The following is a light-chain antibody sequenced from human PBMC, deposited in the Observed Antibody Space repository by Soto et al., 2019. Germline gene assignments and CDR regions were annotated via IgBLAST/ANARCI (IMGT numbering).Light chain of an antibody. CDR1: ESVSGS. J-gene: IGKJ1*01. CDR3: QQYKNWPTWT. V-gene: IGKV3-15*01. Sequence: EIVMTQSPATLSMSPWERATLSCRASESVSGSLAWYQQKPGQAPRLLIYGVSTRPTGIPARFSGSGSGTEFTLTISSLQSEDFAVYYCQQYKNWPTWTFGQGTKVDIK. CDR2: GVS.